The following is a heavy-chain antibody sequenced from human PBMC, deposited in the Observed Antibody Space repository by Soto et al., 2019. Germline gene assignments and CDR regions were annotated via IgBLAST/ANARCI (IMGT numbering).Heavy chain of an antibody. Sequence: QVQLQESGPGLVKPSQTLSRTCTVSGGSISSGGYYWSWIRQHPGKGLEWIGYIYYSGSTYYNPSLKSRVTISVDTSKNQFSLKRSAVTAADTAVYYCARGLTPPGDYYYYYGMDVWCQGTTVTVS. CDR3: ARGLTPPGDYYYYYGMDV. V-gene: IGHV4-31*03. CDR2: IYYSGST. D-gene: IGHD2-8*01. J-gene: IGHJ6*02. CDR1: GGSISSGGYY.